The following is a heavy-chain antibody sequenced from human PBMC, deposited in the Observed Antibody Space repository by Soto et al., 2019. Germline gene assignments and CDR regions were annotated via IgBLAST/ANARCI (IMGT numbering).Heavy chain of an antibody. Sequence: SETLSLTCTVSGGSISSGGYYWSWIRQHPGKGLEWIGYIYYSGGTYYNPSLKSRVTISVDTSKNQFSLKLSSVTAADTAVYYCARARYNWNDVAHLWGLGTLVTVSS. D-gene: IGHD1-1*01. CDR2: IYYSGGT. CDR1: GGSISSGGYY. V-gene: IGHV4-31*03. J-gene: IGHJ5*02. CDR3: ARARYNWNDVAHL.